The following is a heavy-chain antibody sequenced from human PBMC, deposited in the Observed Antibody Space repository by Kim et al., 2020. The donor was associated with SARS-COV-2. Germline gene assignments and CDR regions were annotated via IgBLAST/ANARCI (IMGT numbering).Heavy chain of an antibody. CDR3: ARDRGSYGMDV. CDR2: INHGDTT. V-gene: IGHV4-34*01. Sequence: SETLSLTCAVSDGSFSGYYWSWIRHPPGKGLEWLGEINHGDTTNYNPSLKSRVTISVDTSKSQLSLKLSSVTAADTAVYYCARDRGSYGMDVWGQGTTVTVSS. D-gene: IGHD1-26*01. J-gene: IGHJ6*02. CDR1: DGSFSGYY.